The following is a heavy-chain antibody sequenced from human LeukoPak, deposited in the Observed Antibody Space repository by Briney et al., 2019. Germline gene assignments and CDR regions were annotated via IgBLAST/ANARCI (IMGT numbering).Heavy chain of an antibody. CDR3: ARAAYCGGDCSYNWFDP. J-gene: IGHJ5*02. D-gene: IGHD2-21*02. CDR2: INHSGST. Sequence: SETLSLTCAVYGGSFSGYYWSWIRQPPGKGLEWIGEINHSGSTNYNPSLKSRVIISVDTPKNQFSLKLSSVTAADTAVYYCARAAYCGGDCSYNWFDPWGQGTLVTVSS. V-gene: IGHV4-34*01. CDR1: GGSFSGYY.